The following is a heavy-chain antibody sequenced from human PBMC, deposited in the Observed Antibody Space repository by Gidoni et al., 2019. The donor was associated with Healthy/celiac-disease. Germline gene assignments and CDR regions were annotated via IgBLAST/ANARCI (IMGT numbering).Heavy chain of an antibody. J-gene: IGHJ4*02. CDR1: GYSFTSYW. Sequence: VQLVQSGAEVTKPGESLTISCKGSGYSFTSYWYGWVRQMPGKGLEWMGIIYPGDSDTRYSPSVQGQVTISADKSISTAYLQWSSLKASDTAMYYCARSGSGWYEVYYFDYWGQGTLVTVSS. CDR3: ARSGSGWYEVYYFDY. V-gene: IGHV5-51*01. CDR2: IYPGDSDT. D-gene: IGHD6-19*01.